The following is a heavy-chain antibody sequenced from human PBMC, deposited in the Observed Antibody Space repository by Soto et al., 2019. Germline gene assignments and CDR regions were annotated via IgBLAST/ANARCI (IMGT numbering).Heavy chain of an antibody. CDR1: GGSISSSY. D-gene: IGHD6-13*01. V-gene: IGHV4-59*01. CDR2: IYYSGNS. J-gene: IGHJ5*02. Sequence: QVQLQESGPGLVKPSETLSLTCTVSGGSISSSYWSWIRQPPGKGLEWIGYIYYSGNSNYNPSLQSRVTMSVDTSKNQFSLKLSSVTAADTAVYYCARDRVRYSSSWYGERWFDPWGQGTLVTVSS. CDR3: ARDRVRYSSSWYGERWFDP.